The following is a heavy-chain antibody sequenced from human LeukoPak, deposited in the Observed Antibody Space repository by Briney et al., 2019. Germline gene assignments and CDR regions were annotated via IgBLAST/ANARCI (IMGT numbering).Heavy chain of an antibody. CDR1: GGSISSGGYY. D-gene: IGHD2-2*01. CDR3: ARDQTDCSSNSCHNFHYGMDV. J-gene: IGHJ6*02. V-gene: IGHV4-31*03. Sequence: PSQTLSLTCTVSGGSISSGGYYWSWIRQHPGKGLEWIGYIYYSGSTYYNPSLKSRVTISVDTSKNQFSLKLSSVTAADTAVYYCARDQTDCSSNSCHNFHYGMDVWGQGTTVTVSS. CDR2: IYYSGST.